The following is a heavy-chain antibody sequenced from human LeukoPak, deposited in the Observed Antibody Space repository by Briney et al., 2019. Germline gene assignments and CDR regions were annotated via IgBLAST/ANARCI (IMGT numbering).Heavy chain of an antibody. CDR3: ARELREHGVFDI. CDR2: IHKSAIT. CDR1: GFTVSSNY. J-gene: IGHJ3*02. V-gene: IGHV3-53*01. Sequence: GGSLRLSCAASGFTVSSNYMTWVRQAPGKGLEWVSVIHKSAITYYADTVKGRFTISRDNSKNTLYLQVNSLRAEDTAVYYCARELREHGVFDIWGQGTMVTVSS. D-gene: IGHD1-26*01.